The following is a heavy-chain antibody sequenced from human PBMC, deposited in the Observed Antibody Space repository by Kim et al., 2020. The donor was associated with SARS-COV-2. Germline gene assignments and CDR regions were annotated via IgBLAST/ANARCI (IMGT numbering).Heavy chain of an antibody. D-gene: IGHD1-26*01. V-gene: IGHV1-2*02. CDR3: ARVFSGSSSSDAFDI. J-gene: IGHJ3*02. Sequence: QEFQGRVTMTRDTSISTAYMELSRLRSDDTAVYYCARVFSGSSSSDAFDIWGQGTMVTVSS.